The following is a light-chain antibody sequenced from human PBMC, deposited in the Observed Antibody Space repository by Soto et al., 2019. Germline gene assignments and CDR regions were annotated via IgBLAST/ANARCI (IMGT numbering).Light chain of an antibody. J-gene: IGLJ2*01. CDR1: SSDVGSYNL. V-gene: IGLV2-23*03. CDR3: CSYAGSSTFVV. Sequence: QSVLTQPASVSGSPGQSITISCTGTSSDVGSYNLVSWYQQHPGKAPKLVIYERSKRPSGISNRFSGSKSGNTASLTIAGLQAEDEADYYCCSYAGSSTFVVFGGGTQLTVL. CDR2: ERS.